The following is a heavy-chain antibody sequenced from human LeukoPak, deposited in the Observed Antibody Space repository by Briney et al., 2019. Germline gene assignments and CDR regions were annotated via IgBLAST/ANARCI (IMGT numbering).Heavy chain of an antibody. CDR3: ARDGMDTAMVPFDY. V-gene: IGHV1-18*04. D-gene: IGHD5-18*01. J-gene: IGHJ4*02. CDR1: GYTFTSYC. Sequence: ASVKVSCKASGYTFTSYCISWVRQAPGQGLEWMGWISAYNGNTNYAQKLQGRVTMTTDTSTSTAYMELRSLGSDDTAVYYCARDGMDTAMVPFDYWGQGTLVTVSS. CDR2: ISAYNGNT.